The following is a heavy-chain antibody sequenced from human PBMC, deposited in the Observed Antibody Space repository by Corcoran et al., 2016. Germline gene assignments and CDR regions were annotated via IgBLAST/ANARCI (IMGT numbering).Heavy chain of an antibody. Sequence: QVQLVESGGGVVQPGRSLRLSCAASGFTFSSYGMHWVRQAPGKGLEWVAVISYDGSNKYYADSVKGRFTISRDNSKNTLYLQMNSLRAEDTAVYYCAKEDGGYCSGGSCYSNAFDIWGQGTMVTVSS. J-gene: IGHJ3*02. CDR3: AKEDGGYCSGGSCYSNAFDI. D-gene: IGHD2-15*01. CDR1: GFTFSSYG. CDR2: ISYDGSNK. V-gene: IGHV3-30*18.